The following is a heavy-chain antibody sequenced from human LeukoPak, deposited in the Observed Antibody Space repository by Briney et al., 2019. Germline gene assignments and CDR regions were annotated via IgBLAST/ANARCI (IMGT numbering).Heavy chain of an antibody. J-gene: IGHJ4*02. CDR2: ISAYNGNT. V-gene: IGHV1-18*01. D-gene: IGHD5-18*01. CDR3: ARDLYGYSYGYDFSFDY. Sequence: ASVKVSCKASGYTFTSYGISWVRQAPGQGREWMGWISAYNGNTNYAQKLQGRVTMTTDTSTSTAYMELSRLRSDDTAVYYCARDLYGYSYGYDFSFDYWGQGTLVTVSS. CDR1: GYTFTSYG.